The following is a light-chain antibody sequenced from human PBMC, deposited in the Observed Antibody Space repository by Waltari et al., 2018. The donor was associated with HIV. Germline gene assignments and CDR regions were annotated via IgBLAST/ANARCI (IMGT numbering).Light chain of an antibody. J-gene: IGLJ3*02. CDR3: CTYAAKYVL. CDR1: GSDVGNFKF. V-gene: IGLV2-11*01. CDR2: DVT. Sequence: QSALTQPRPVSGSPGQSVTISCTRTGSDVGNFKFVSWYQHLPAKAPKLLIYDVTKRPSGVPDRFSGSKSGDTASLTISGLRTEDEAAYYCCTYAAKYVLFGGGTNLTVL.